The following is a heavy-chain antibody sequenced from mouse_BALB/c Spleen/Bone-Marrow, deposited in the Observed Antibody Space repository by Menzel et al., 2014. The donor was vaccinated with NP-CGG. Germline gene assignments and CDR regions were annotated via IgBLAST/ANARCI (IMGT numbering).Heavy chain of an antibody. V-gene: IGHV5-4*02. D-gene: IGHD2-14*01. Sequence: EVMLVESGGDLVKPGGSLKLSCAASGFTFSDYYMYWVRQTPEKRLEWVATISDGSSYTYYPDSVKGRFTISRDNAKNNLYLHMSSLKSEDTAMYYCARDGDYKYAWFAYWCQGTLVTVSA. CDR1: GFTFSDYY. CDR3: ARDGDYKYAWFAY. J-gene: IGHJ3*01. CDR2: ISDGSSYT.